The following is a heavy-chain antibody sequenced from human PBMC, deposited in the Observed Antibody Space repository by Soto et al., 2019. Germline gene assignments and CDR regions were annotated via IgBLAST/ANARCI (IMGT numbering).Heavy chain of an antibody. CDR2: IYHSGST. V-gene: IGHV4-30-2*01. J-gene: IGHJ4*02. D-gene: IGHD2-21*01. Sequence: SETLSLTCAVSGGSISSGGSSWNWIRQPPGKGLEWIGYIYHSGSTYYNPSLKSRVTISVDRSKNQFSLKLSSVAAADTAVYYCARGNVVAIDYWGQGTLVSVSS. CDR3: ARGNVVAIDY. CDR1: GGSISSGGSS.